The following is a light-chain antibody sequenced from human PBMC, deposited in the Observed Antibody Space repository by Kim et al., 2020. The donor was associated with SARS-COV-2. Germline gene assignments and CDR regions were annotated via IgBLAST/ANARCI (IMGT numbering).Light chain of an antibody. CDR1: QSIGPTF. J-gene: IGKJ4*01. Sequence: SPGEKATLHCGAGQSIGPTFLAWYQQKPGQAPRLLVYGSSTRASGIPARFSGSWSGTDFTLTISILEPDDFAVYYCQQYSNSPLTFGGGTKVDIK. CDR3: QQYSNSPLT. V-gene: IGKV3-20*01. CDR2: GSS.